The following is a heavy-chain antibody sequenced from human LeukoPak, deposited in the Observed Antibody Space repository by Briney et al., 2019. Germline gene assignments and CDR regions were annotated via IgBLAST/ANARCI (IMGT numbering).Heavy chain of an antibody. CDR2: IYYSGST. J-gene: IGHJ4*02. V-gene: IGHV4-31*03. CDR3: ARDHGISPFDY. Sequence: SETLSLTCTVSGVSISSGGYYWSWIRQHPGKGLEWIGYIYYSGSTYYNPSLKSRVTISVDTSKNQFSLKLSSVTAADTAVYYCARDHGISPFDYWGQGTLVTVSS. D-gene: IGHD1-26*01. CDR1: GVSISSGGYY.